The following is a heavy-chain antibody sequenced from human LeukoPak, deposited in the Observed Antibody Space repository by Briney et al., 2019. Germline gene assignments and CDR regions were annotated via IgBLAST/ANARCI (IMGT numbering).Heavy chain of an antibody. D-gene: IGHD5-24*01. J-gene: IGHJ6*03. CDR3: ARLGDDYNSYYYYYYMDV. V-gene: IGHV5-51*01. Sequence: GESLKISCKVSGYSFTNYWIAWVRQMPGKGLEWMGIIYPGDSDTRYTPSFQGQVTISADKSISTAYLQWSSLKASDTAMYYCARLGDDYNSYYYYYYMDVWGKGTTVTVSS. CDR2: IYPGDSDT. CDR1: GYSFTNYW.